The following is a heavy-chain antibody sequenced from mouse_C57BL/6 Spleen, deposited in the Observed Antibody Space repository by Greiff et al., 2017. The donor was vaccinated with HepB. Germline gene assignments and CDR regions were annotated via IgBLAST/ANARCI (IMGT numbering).Heavy chain of an antibody. V-gene: IGHV14-4*01. J-gene: IGHJ1*03. CDR2: IDPENGDT. CDR1: GFNIKDDY. Sequence: VQLKQSGAELVRPGASVKLSCTASGFNIKDDYMHWVKQRPEQGLEWIGWIDPENGDTEYASKFQGKATITADTSSNKAYLQLSSLTSEDTAVYYCTTGDYDWYFDVWGTGTTVTVSS. D-gene: IGHD2-4*01. CDR3: TTGDYDWYFDV.